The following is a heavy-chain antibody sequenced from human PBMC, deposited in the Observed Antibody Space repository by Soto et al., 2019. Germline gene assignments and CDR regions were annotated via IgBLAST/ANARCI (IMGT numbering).Heavy chain of an antibody. CDR3: TKKGGGPFPFDP. Sequence: ASVKVSCKASGYTFIDYYIHWVRQAPGQGLEWMGWISPRSGGTNYAQKFRGRVTITSDTSINTAYMELTSLSSDDTPVYYCTKKGGGPFPFDPWGQGTRVTVSS. CDR1: GYTFIDYY. CDR2: ISPRSGGT. V-gene: IGHV1-2*02. D-gene: IGHD3-10*01. J-gene: IGHJ5*02.